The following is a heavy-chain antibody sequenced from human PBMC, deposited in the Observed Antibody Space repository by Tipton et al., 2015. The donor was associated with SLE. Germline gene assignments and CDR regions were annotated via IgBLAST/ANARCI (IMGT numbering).Heavy chain of an antibody. V-gene: IGHV4-59*01. CDR3: ARALSSGWYYY. D-gene: IGHD6-19*01. CDR2: IYYTGSA. CDR1: GASISSYY. J-gene: IGHJ4*02. Sequence: TLSLTCTVSGASISSYYWSWIRQPPGKGLEWIGYIYYTGSANYNPSLKSRVTISVDTSKNQFSLRLNSLTTADTAVYYCARALSSGWYYYWGQGTLVTVSS.